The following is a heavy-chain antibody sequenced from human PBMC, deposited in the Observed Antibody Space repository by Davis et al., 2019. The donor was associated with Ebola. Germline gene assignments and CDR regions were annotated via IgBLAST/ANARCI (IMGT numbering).Heavy chain of an antibody. Sequence: MPGGSLRLSCAVSGAFVSSGGYSWIWIRQPPGKGLEWIGYYYYTGTTYYSPSLRSRVTISVDKSKNQFSLKLSSVTAADTAVYYCARDNFGLGMGIFDHWGQGTPVTVSS. V-gene: IGHV4-61*08. D-gene: IGHD7-27*01. CDR2: YYYTGTT. J-gene: IGHJ4*02. CDR3: ARDNFGLGMGIFDH. CDR1: GAFVSSGGYS.